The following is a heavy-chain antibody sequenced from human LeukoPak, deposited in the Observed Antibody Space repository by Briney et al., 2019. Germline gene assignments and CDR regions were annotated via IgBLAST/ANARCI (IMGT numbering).Heavy chain of an antibody. Sequence: PSETLSLTCTVSGGSISSYYWSWIRQPPGKGLEWIGYIYYSGSTNYNPYLKSRVTISVDTSKNQFSLKLSSVTAADTAVYYCARVAGYGGPTVGFDYWGQGTLVTVSS. D-gene: IGHD4-23*01. V-gene: IGHV4-59*01. CDR1: GGSISSYY. CDR2: IYYSGST. J-gene: IGHJ4*02. CDR3: ARVAGYGGPTVGFDY.